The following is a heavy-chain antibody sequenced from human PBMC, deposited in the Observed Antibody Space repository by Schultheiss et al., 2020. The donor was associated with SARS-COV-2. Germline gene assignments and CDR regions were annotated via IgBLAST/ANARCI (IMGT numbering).Heavy chain of an antibody. D-gene: IGHD3-22*01. Sequence: SETLSLTCTVSGGSISSYYWSWIRQPPGKGLEWIGYIYYSGTTYYNPSLKSRVTISLDMSKNQLSLMLSSVTPADTAVYYCARRGYSTGYHFDCWGQGTLVTVSS. CDR1: GGSISSYY. J-gene: IGHJ5*01. V-gene: IGHV4-59*06. CDR3: ARRGYSTGYHFDC. CDR2: IYYSGTT.